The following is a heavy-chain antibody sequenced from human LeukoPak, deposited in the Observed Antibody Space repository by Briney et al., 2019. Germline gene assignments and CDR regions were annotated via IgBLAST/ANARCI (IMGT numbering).Heavy chain of an antibody. J-gene: IGHJ4*02. CDR2: ISGRGGST. CDR3: ATYTAMVRSYLDS. CDR1: GFTFSSYA. V-gene: IGHV3-23*01. D-gene: IGHD5-18*01. Sequence: GGSLRLSCAASGFTFSSYAMSWVRHAPGRGLGWVSAISGRGGSTYYADSVKGRFTISRDNSTNTRYLQMNRLRAEDTAVYYCATYTAMVRSYLDSWGQGTLVTVSS.